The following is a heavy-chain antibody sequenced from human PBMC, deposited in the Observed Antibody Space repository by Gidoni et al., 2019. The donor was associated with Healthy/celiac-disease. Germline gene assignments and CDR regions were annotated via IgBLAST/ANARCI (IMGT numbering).Heavy chain of an antibody. V-gene: IGHV3-30*18. Sequence: QVQLVESGGGVVQPGRSLRLSCAASGFSFSSYGMHWVRQAPGKGLELVAVISYDGSNKYYADSVKGRFTISRDNSKNTLYLQMNSLRAEDTAVYYCAKDVCSSTSCYLGAFDIWGQGTMVTVSS. CDR2: ISYDGSNK. J-gene: IGHJ3*02. CDR3: AKDVCSSTSCYLGAFDI. D-gene: IGHD2-2*01. CDR1: GFSFSSYG.